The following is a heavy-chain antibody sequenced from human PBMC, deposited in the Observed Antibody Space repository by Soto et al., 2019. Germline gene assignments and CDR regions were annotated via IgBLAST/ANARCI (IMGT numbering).Heavy chain of an antibody. V-gene: IGHV3-64*02. CDR3: ARAKSSSSGYWYFDL. Sequence: EVQLVESGEGLVQPGGSLRLSCAASGFTFSSYAMHWVRQAPGKGLEYVSAISSNGGSTYYADSVKGRFTISRDNSKNTLYLQMGSLRAEDMAVYYCARAKSSSSGYWYFDLWGRGTLVTVSS. CDR1: GFTFSSYA. J-gene: IGHJ2*01. D-gene: IGHD6-6*01. CDR2: ISSNGGST.